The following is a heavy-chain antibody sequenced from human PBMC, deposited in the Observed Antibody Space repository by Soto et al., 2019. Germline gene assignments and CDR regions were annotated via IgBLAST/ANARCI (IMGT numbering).Heavy chain of an antibody. Sequence: QVQLQESGPGLVKPSQTLSLTCTVSGDSISSDNYYCSWIRQHPGKGLEWIGYIFYSGSTHYNPSPKSRVTISVDTSKNQFSLKLSSVTAADTAVYYCARLTTGYCSGGSCPPPYWGQGTLVTVSS. CDR2: IFYSGST. CDR3: ARLTTGYCSGGSCPPPY. V-gene: IGHV4-31*03. D-gene: IGHD2-15*01. J-gene: IGHJ4*02. CDR1: GDSISSDNYY.